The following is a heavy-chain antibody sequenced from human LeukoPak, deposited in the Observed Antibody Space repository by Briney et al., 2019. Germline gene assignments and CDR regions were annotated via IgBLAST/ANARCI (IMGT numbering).Heavy chain of an antibody. CDR1: GFTFSSYS. D-gene: IGHD5-24*01. CDR2: ISSSSSYI. V-gene: IGHV3-21*01. CDR3: ARGATTTFDY. Sequence: SGRSLRLSCAASGFTFSSYSMNWVRQAPGKGLEWVSSISSSSSYIYYADSVKGRFTISRDNAKNSLYLQMNSLRAEDTAVYYCARGATTTFDYWGQGTLVTVSS. J-gene: IGHJ4*02.